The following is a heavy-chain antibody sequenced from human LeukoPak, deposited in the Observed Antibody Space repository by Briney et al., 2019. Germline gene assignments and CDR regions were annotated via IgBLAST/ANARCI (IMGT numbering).Heavy chain of an antibody. CDR2: ISGSGGST. D-gene: IGHD3-16*02. CDR1: GFTFSSYA. J-gene: IGHJ4*02. V-gene: IGHV3-23*01. Sequence: GGSLRLSCAASGFTFSSYAMSWVRQAPGKVLEWVSAISGSGGSTYYADSVKGRFTISRDNSKNTLYLQMNSLRAEDTAVYYCAKDTIRRNDYVWGSYRQPAIDYWGQGTLVTVSS. CDR3: AKDTIRRNDYVWGSYRQPAIDY.